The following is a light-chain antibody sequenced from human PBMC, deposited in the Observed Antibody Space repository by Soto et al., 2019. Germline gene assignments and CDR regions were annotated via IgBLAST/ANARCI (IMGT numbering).Light chain of an antibody. CDR1: QSISSW. CDR2: DAS. CDR3: QQYNSYSGT. V-gene: IGKV1-5*01. J-gene: IGKJ1*01. Sequence: DIQITQSPSPPSSSVREKVTNTCPASQSISSWLAWYQQKPGKAPKLLIYDASSLESGVPSRFSGSGSGTEFTLTISSLQPDDFATYYCQQYNSYSGTFGQGTKVDIK.